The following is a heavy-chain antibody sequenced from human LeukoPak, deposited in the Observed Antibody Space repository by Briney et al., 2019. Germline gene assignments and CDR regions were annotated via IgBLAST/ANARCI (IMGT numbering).Heavy chain of an antibody. D-gene: IGHD2-2*01. CDR2: IKQDGSEK. CDR3: ASSRTGAAADFDY. Sequence: GGALRLSCAASGFTFSSYWVSWVRQAPGKGLEWVANIKQDGSEKYYVDSVKGRFTISRDNAKNSLYLQMNSLRAEDTAVYYCASSRTGAAADFDYWGQGTLVTVSS. V-gene: IGHV3-7*02. CDR1: GFTFSSYW. J-gene: IGHJ4*02.